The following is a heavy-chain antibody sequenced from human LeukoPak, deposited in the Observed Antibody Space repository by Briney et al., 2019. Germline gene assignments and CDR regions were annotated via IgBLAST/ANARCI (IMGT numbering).Heavy chain of an antibody. J-gene: IGHJ5*02. V-gene: IGHV1-46*01. D-gene: IGHD6-6*01. CDR3: ATETRQLALTRWFDP. Sequence: ASVKVSCKASGYTFTSYYMHWVRQAPGQGLEWMGIINPSGGSTSYAQKFQGRVTMTRDTSTSTVYMELSSLRSEDTAVYYCATETRQLALTRWFDPWGQGTLVTVSS. CDR2: INPSGGST. CDR1: GYTFTSYY.